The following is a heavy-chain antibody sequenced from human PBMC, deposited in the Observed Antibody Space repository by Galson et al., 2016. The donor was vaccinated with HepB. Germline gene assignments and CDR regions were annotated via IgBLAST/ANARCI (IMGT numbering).Heavy chain of an antibody. Sequence: ETLSLTCTVSGGSISSYYWSWIRQPPGKGLEWIGFIYYSGSTNYNPSLKSRVTISVDTSKNQFSLKLGSVTAADTAVYYCARVPPDTASGFFDLWGRGTLVTVSS. CDR2: IYYSGST. CDR1: GGSISSYY. D-gene: IGHD5-18*01. CDR3: ARVPPDTASGFFDL. V-gene: IGHV4-59*01. J-gene: IGHJ2*01.